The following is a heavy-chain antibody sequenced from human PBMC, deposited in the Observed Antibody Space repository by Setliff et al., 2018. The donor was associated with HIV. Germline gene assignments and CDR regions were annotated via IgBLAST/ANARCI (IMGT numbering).Heavy chain of an antibody. CDR2: ISTSGSTI. CDR3: AKLGGSGSYSNAFDY. D-gene: IGHD3-10*01. Sequence: PGGSLRLSCEASGFTFSIYNMNWVRQAPGKGLEWVSYISTSGSTIYYADSVKGRFTISRDNGKKSLYLQMDSLRDEDTAVYYCAKLGGSGSYSNAFDYWGQGTLVTVSS. J-gene: IGHJ4*02. V-gene: IGHV3-48*02. CDR1: GFTFSIYN.